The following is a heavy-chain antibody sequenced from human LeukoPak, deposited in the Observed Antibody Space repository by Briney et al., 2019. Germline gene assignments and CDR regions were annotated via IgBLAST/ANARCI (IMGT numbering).Heavy chain of an antibody. V-gene: IGHV1-2*02. J-gene: IGHJ4*02. CDR1: GYTFSDYY. D-gene: IGHD4-17*01. CDR2: INPNSGGT. CDR3: ARDRLTTTVTTTGGY. Sequence: ASVKVSCKASGYTFSDYYMHWVRQAPGQGLEWMGWINPNSGGTKYAQKFQGRVTMTRDTSISTAYMELSRLRSDDTAVYYCARDRLTTTVTTTGGYWGQGTLVTVSS.